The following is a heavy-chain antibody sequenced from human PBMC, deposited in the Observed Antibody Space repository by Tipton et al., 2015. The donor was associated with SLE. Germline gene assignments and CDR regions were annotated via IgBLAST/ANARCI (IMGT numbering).Heavy chain of an antibody. CDR2: IYYSGST. D-gene: IGHD6-6*01. V-gene: IGHV4-39*07. CDR1: GASISSYY. J-gene: IGHJ4*02. Sequence: TLSLTCTVSGASISSYYWSWIRQPPGKGLEWIGSIYYSGSTYYNPSLKSRVTISVDTSKNQFSLKLSSVTAADTAVYYCARALSSLLFDYWGQGTLVTVSS. CDR3: ARALSSLLFDY.